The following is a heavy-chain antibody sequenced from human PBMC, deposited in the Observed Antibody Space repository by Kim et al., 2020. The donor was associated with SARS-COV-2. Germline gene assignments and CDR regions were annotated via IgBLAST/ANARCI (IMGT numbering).Heavy chain of an antibody. CDR3: ARVIAARPKNYYYYMDV. Sequence: SETLSLTCTVSGGSISSGGYYWSWIRQHPGKGLEWIGYIYYSGSTYYNPSLKSRVTISVDTSKNQFSLKLSSVTAADTAVYYCARVIAARPKNYYYYMDVWGKGTTVTVSS. CDR1: GGSISSGGYY. D-gene: IGHD6-6*01. V-gene: IGHV4-31*03. CDR2: IYYSGST. J-gene: IGHJ6*03.